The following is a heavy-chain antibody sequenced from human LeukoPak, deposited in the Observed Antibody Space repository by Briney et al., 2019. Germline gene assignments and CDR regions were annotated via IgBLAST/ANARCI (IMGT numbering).Heavy chain of an antibody. D-gene: IGHD1-26*01. CDR1: GYTFTGYY. V-gene: IGHV1-2*02. Sequence: GASVKVSCKASGYTFTGYYMHWVRQAPGQGLEWMGWINPNSGGTNYAQKFQGRVTMTRDTSISTAYMELSRLRSDDTAVYYCARDSIWGSGTYGFDYWGQGALVTVSS. J-gene: IGHJ4*02. CDR3: ARDSIWGSGTYGFDY. CDR2: INPNSGGT.